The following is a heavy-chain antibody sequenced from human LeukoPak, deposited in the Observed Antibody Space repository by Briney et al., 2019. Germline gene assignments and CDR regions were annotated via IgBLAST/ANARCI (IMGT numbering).Heavy chain of an antibody. V-gene: IGHV3-7*05. CDR3: AKGAFDEPFDY. CDR2: IKQDGSEK. CDR1: GFTFSSYW. D-gene: IGHD3-9*01. J-gene: IGHJ4*02. Sequence: GGSLRLSCAASGFTFSSYWMSWVRQAPGKGLEWVANIKQDGSEKYYVDSVKGRFTISRDNAKNSLYLQMNSLRAEDTAVYYCAKGAFDEPFDYWGQGTLVTVSS.